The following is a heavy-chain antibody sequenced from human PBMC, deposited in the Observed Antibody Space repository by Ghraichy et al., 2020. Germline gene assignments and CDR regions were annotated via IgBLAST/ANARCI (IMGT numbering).Heavy chain of an antibody. Sequence: ASVKVSCKVSGYTFTAYYMHWIRHAPGQGLEWMGWISPTSVGTIYARNFRGRVNMTRDTSTNTFYMELTRLTSDDTAVYFCARDRPIPGNYRTDHFDYWGQGTPVTVSS. D-gene: IGHD1-7*01. CDR1: GYTFTAYY. CDR2: ISPTSVGT. J-gene: IGHJ4*02. CDR3: ARDRPIPGNYRTDHFDY. V-gene: IGHV1-2*02.